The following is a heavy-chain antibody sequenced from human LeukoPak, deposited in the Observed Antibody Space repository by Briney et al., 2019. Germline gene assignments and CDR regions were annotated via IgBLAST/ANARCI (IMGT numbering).Heavy chain of an antibody. CDR3: AGVTMVRGATLFDY. CDR2: IYYSGST. D-gene: IGHD3-10*01. J-gene: IGHJ4*02. Sequence: SETLSLTCTVSGGSLSSYYWSWIRQPPGKGLEWIGYIYYSGSTNYNPSLKSRVTISVDTSKNQFSLKLSSVTAADPAVYYCAGVTMVRGATLFDYWGQGTLVTVSS. CDR1: GGSLSSYY. V-gene: IGHV4-59*08.